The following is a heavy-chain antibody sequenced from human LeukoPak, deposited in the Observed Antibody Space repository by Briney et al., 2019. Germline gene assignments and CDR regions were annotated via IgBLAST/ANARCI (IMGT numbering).Heavy chain of an antibody. CDR1: GFTFSSYA. CDR2: ISGSGGST. V-gene: IGHV3-23*01. D-gene: IGHD6-13*01. J-gene: IGHJ6*02. CDR3: AKRIAAAARYYYGMDV. Sequence: PGGSLRLSCAASGFTFSSYAMSWVRQAPGKGLEWVSAISGSGGSTYYADSVKGRFTISRDNSKNTLYLQMNSLRAEDTAVYYCAKRIAAAARYYYGMDVWGQGTTVTVSS.